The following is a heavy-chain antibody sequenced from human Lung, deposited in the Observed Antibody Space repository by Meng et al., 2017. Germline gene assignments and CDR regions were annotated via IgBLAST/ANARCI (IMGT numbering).Heavy chain of an antibody. CDR3: ARGPTTMAHDFDY. V-gene: IGHV4-34*01. Sequence: HWGAELLKRAATLSLTGVVSVVAFCDYYWSWIRQPPGKGLEWIGEINHSGSTNYNPSLESRATISVDPSQNNLSLKLSSVTAADSAVYYCARGPTTMAHDFDYWGQGTLVTVSS. CDR1: VVAFCDYY. J-gene: IGHJ4*02. CDR2: INHSGST. D-gene: IGHD4-11*01.